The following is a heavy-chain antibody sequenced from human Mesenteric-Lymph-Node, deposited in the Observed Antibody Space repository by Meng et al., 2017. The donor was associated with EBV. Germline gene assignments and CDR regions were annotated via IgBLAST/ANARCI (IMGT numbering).Heavy chain of an antibody. V-gene: IGHV3-11*01. CDR2: ISSSSSTI. CDR1: GFTFSDYY. J-gene: IGHJ2*01. D-gene: IGHD6-19*01. Sequence: VHVVGFGGGLVRPGGSLRLSCAASGFTFSDYYMGWIRQAPGKGLEWVSYISSSSSTIYYADSVKGRFTISRDNAKNSLYLQMNSLRAEDTAVYYCAREFMAVFDLWGRGTLVTVSS. CDR3: AREFMAVFDL.